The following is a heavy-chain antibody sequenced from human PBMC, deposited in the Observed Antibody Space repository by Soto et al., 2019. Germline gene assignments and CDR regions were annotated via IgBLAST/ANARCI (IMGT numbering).Heavy chain of an antibody. Sequence: GGSLRLSCAASGFTFSSYAMHWVRQAPGKGLEWVAVISYDGSNKYYADSVKGRFTISRDNSKNTLYLQMNSLRAEDTAVYYCARVFRQLEPYDPIYYYYYGMDVWGQGTTVTVSS. V-gene: IGHV3-30-3*01. CDR3: ARVFRQLEPYDPIYYYYYGMDV. J-gene: IGHJ6*02. CDR2: ISYDGSNK. CDR1: GFTFSSYA. D-gene: IGHD1-1*01.